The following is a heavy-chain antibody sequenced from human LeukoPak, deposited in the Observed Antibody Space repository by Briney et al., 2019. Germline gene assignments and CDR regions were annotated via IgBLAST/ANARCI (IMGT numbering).Heavy chain of an antibody. CDR3: ARRSGNGSGSYYKDHFDY. Sequence: SETLSLTCAVYGGSFSSYYWSWIRQPPGKGLEWIGEINHSGSTNYNPSLKSRVTISVDTSKNQFSLKLSSVTAADTAVYYCARRSGNGSGSYYKDHFDYWGQGTLVTVSS. J-gene: IGHJ4*02. D-gene: IGHD3-10*01. V-gene: IGHV4-34*01. CDR2: INHSGST. CDR1: GGSFSSYY.